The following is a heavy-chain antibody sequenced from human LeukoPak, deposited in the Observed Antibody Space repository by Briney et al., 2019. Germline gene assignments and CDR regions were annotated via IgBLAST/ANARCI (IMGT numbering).Heavy chain of an antibody. J-gene: IGHJ6*02. CDR3: VKDRRTEAYGMEV. Sequence: GGSLRLPCAASGFTFSSHGMHWVRQAPGKGLEGVAVIRNDGSHKYYGDSVQGRFTISRDNSWNTLYLQINSLRPEDTAVYYCVKDRRTEAYGMEVWGQGTTVTVSS. CDR2: IRNDGSHK. V-gene: IGHV3-30*18. D-gene: IGHD2-2*01. CDR1: GFTFSSHG.